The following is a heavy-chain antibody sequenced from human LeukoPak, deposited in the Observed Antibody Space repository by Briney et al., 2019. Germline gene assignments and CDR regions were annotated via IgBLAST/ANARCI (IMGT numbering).Heavy chain of an antibody. CDR2: ISSSSSTI. D-gene: IGHD2-15*01. J-gene: IGHJ4*02. CDR3: ARDIVVVVAATPLGYFDY. Sequence: GGSLRLSCAASGFTFSSYSMNWVRQAPGKGLEWVSYISSSSSTIYYADSVKGRFTISRDNAKNSLYLQMNSLRAEDTAVYYCARDIVVVVAATPLGYFDYWGQGTLVTVSS. CDR1: GFTFSSYS. V-gene: IGHV3-48*01.